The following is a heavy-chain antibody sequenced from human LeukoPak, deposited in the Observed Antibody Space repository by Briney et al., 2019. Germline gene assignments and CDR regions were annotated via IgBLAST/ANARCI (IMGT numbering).Heavy chain of an antibody. CDR2: IHYSGST. CDR3: ARVLPGRKRISILRGVSRSFDY. CDR1: GGSISSSSYY. Sequence: PSETLSLTCTVSGGSISSSSYYWGWIRQPPGKGLEWIGSIHYSGSTYYNPSLKSRVTISVDTSKNHFSLKLSSVTAADTAVYYCARVLPGRKRISILRGVSRSFDYWGQGTLVTVSS. J-gene: IGHJ4*02. V-gene: IGHV4-39*07. D-gene: IGHD3-10*01.